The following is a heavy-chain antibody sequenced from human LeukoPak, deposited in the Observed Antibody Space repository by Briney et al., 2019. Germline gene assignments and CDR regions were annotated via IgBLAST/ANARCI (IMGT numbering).Heavy chain of an antibody. D-gene: IGHD5-12*01. CDR2: ISYDGNTI. Sequence: PGGSLRLSCAASEFTFSNYALHWVRQAPGKGLQWVAVISYDGNTIHYADSVKGRFIISRDTSKNTLYLQMNSLRDEDTAVYYCARDAGNSGYGMDVWGQGTTVTVSS. V-gene: IGHV3-30-3*01. CDR1: EFTFSNYA. CDR3: ARDAGNSGYGMDV. J-gene: IGHJ6*02.